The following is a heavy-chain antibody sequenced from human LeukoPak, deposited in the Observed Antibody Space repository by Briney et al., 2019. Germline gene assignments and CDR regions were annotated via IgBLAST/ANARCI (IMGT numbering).Heavy chain of an antibody. Sequence: ASVKVSCKASGYTFTSYAMHWVRQAPGQRLEWMGWISAYNGNTNYAQKLQGRVTMTTDTSTSTAYMELRSLGSDDTAVYYCARLYYDYVWGSLGAFDIWGQGTMVTVSS. CDR2: ISAYNGNT. CDR1: GYTFTSYA. V-gene: IGHV1-18*01. D-gene: IGHD3-16*01. CDR3: ARLYYDYVWGSLGAFDI. J-gene: IGHJ3*02.